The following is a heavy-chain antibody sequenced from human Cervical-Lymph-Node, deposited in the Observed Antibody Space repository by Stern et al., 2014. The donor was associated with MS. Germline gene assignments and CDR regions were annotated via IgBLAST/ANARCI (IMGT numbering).Heavy chain of an antibody. CDR2: IDPGGGAT. D-gene: IGHD2-15*01. CDR1: GYRFSTFY. Sequence: QLVQSGAEVKKPGASVKVSCKASGYRFSTFYLHWLRQAPGKGLQWIGRIDPGGGATNYYKKFQGRITMTRDRSITTAYLELSGLRSDDTAVYYCARIYCSGDECYHSFDSWGQGTLVTVSS. J-gene: IGHJ4*02. V-gene: IGHV1-2*06. CDR3: ARIYCSGDECYHSFDS.